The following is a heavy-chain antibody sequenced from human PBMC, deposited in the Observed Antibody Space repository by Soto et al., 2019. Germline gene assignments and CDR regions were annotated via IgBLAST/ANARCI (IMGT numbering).Heavy chain of an antibody. D-gene: IGHD3-3*01. Sequence: QVQLQESGPGLVKPSGTLSLTCAVSGGSISSSNWWSWVRQPPGKGLEWIGEIYHSGSTNYNPSLKSRVTISVDKSKNQFSLKLSSVTAADTAVYYCARIQERITIFGVVGENWFDPWGQGTLVTVSS. V-gene: IGHV4-4*02. CDR2: IYHSGST. J-gene: IGHJ5*02. CDR3: ARIQERITIFGVVGENWFDP. CDR1: GGSISSSNW.